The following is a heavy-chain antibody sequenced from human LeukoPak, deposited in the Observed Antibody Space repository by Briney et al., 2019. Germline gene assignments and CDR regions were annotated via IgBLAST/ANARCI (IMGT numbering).Heavy chain of an antibody. V-gene: IGHV1-8*01. CDR2: MYPNSGNT. Sequence: ASVKVSCKASGYTFTSYDIYWVRQATGQGLEWMGWMYPNSGNTGYAQKFQGRVTMTRNTSISTAYMELSSLRSEDTAVCYCARGLKTYYVFRSGYYKYGMDVWGQGTTVTVFS. D-gene: IGHD3-3*01. J-gene: IGHJ6*02. CDR3: ARGLKTYYVFRSGYYKYGMDV. CDR1: GYTFTSYD.